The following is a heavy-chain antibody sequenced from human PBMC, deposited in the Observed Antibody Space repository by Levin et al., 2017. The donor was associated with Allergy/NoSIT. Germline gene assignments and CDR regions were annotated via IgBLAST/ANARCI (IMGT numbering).Heavy chain of an antibody. J-gene: IGHJ5*02. CDR1: GGTFSSYA. V-gene: IGHV1-69*06. Sequence: KISCKASGGTFSSYAISWVRQAPGQGLEWMGGIIPIFGTANYAQKFQGRVTITADKSTSTAYMELSSLRSEDTAVYYCARNGDSSFGVWFDPWGQGTLVTVSS. CDR2: IIPIFGTA. CDR3: ARNGDSSFGVWFDP. D-gene: IGHD6-13*01.